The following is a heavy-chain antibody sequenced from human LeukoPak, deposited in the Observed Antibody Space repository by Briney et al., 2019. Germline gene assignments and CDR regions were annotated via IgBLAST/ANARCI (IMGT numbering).Heavy chain of an antibody. V-gene: IGHV1-3*01. Sequence: GASVTVSCKASGYTFTSYAMHWVRQAPGQRLEWMGWINAGNGNTKYSQKFQGRVTITRDTSASTAYMELSSLRSEDTAVYYCARGRDSLQARSFAHWGQGTLVTVSS. J-gene: IGHJ5*02. CDR2: INAGNGNT. D-gene: IGHD5-24*01. CDR3: ARGRDSLQARSFAH. CDR1: GYTFTSYA.